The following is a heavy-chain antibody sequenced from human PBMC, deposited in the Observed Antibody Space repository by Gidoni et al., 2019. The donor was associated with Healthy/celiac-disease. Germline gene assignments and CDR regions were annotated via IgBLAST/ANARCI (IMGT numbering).Heavy chain of an antibody. CDR1: GGSISSYS. V-gene: IGHV4-4*07. Sequence: QVQLQESGPGLVKPSETLSLTCTVSGGSISSYSWSWIRQPAGKGLEWIGRIYTSGSTNYNPSLKSRVTMSVDTSKNQFSLKLSSVTAADTAVYYCARGWGSSGWPTDAIYYYGMDVWGQGTTVTVSS. D-gene: IGHD6-19*01. CDR2: IYTSGST. J-gene: IGHJ6*02. CDR3: ARGWGSSGWPTDAIYYYGMDV.